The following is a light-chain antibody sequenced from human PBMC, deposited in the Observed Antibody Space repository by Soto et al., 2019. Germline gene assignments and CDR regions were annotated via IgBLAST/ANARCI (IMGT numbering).Light chain of an antibody. V-gene: IGLV1-40*01. CDR2: GIF. Sequence: QSVLTQPPSVSGAPGQRVTISCTGSSSNIGAGYDVHWYQQLPGAAPTLLIFGIFNRPSGVSERFSGSRSGASASLAIAGLQAEDEADYYCQSYDNSLSGSVVFGTGTKLTVL. CDR1: SSNIGAGYD. CDR3: QSYDNSLSGSVV. J-gene: IGLJ1*01.